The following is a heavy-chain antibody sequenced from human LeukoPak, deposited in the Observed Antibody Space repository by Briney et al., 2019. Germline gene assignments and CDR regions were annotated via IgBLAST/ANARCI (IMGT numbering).Heavy chain of an antibody. V-gene: IGHV4-31*03. Sequence: SETLSLTCTVSGGSISSGGYYWSWIRQHPGKGLEWIGYIYYSGSTYYNPSLKSRVTISVDTSKNQFSLKLSSVTAADTAVYYCARATYYDFWSGYLYYFDYWGQGTLVTVSS. CDR3: ARATYYDFWSGYLYYFDY. CDR2: IYYSGST. D-gene: IGHD3-3*01. CDR1: GGSISSGGYY. J-gene: IGHJ4*02.